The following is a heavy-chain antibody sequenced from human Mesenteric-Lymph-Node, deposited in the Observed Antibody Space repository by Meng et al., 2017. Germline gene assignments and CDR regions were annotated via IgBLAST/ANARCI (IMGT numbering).Heavy chain of an antibody. V-gene: IGHV1-3*01. CDR3: ARGLWEQSRYYFDS. Sequence: QVQVVRSGAEMKKPGASVKVSCKASGNTFTTYRIHWVRQAPGQSLEWMGWINDGNAYSKYSQKFQGRVTLTRDTSATTTYMELSSLRSEDMAVYYCARGLWEQSRYYFDSWGQGTLVTVSS. J-gene: IGHJ4*02. CDR1: GNTFTTYR. CDR2: INDGNAYS. D-gene: IGHD1-26*01.